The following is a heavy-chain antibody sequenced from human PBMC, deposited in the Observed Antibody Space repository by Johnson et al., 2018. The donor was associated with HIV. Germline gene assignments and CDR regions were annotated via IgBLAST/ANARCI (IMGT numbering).Heavy chain of an antibody. V-gene: IGHV3-13*01. Sequence: VQLVESGGGVVQPGGSLTLSCAASGFTFSNSDMHWVRQPTGQGLEWVSGMGTAGDRHYADSVNGRFTISRDNSKNRLYLQMGSLRAEDMAVYYCARGGITFGGVIAPGAFDIWGQGTMVTVSS. CDR2: MGTAGDR. CDR3: ARGGITFGGVIAPGAFDI. D-gene: IGHD3-16*02. J-gene: IGHJ3*02. CDR1: GFTFSNSD.